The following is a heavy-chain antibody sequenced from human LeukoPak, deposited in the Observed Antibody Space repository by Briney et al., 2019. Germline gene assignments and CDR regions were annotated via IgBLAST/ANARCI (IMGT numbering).Heavy chain of an antibody. V-gene: IGHV3-7*03. D-gene: IGHD3-16*01. CDR1: GFTFSSYW. CDR2: INHNGNVN. J-gene: IGHJ6*02. Sequence: GGSLRLSCAASGFTFSSYWMNWARQAPGKGLEWVASINHNGNVNYCVDSVKGRFTISRDNTKNSLYLQMSNLRAEDTAVYFCARGGGLDVWGQGATVTVSS. CDR3: ARGGGLDV.